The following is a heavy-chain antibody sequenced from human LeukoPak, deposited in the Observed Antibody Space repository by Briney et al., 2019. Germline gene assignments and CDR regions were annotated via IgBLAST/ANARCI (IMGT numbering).Heavy chain of an antibody. V-gene: IGHV1-46*01. CDR2: INPSGGST. CDR3: ARGVTIFGVVIEHWFDP. Sequence: ASVKVSCKASGYTFTSYYMHWVRQAPGQGLEWMGIINPSGGSTSYAQKFQGRVTMTRDTSTSTVYMELSSLRSEDTAVYYCARGVTIFGVVIEHWFDPWGQGTLVTVSS. J-gene: IGHJ5*02. D-gene: IGHD3-3*01. CDR1: GYTFTSYY.